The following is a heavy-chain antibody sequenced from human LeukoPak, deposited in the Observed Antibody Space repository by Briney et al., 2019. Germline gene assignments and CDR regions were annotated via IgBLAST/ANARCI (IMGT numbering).Heavy chain of an antibody. Sequence: GASVKVSCKASGYTFTGYYMHWVRQAPGQGLEWMGWINPNSGGTNYAQKFQGRVTMTRDTSISTAYMELSRLRSGETAVYYCARAKGRGVVRNAFDIWGQGTMVTVSS. J-gene: IGHJ3*02. D-gene: IGHD3-22*01. CDR2: INPNSGGT. CDR3: ARAKGRGVVRNAFDI. V-gene: IGHV1-2*02. CDR1: GYTFTGYY.